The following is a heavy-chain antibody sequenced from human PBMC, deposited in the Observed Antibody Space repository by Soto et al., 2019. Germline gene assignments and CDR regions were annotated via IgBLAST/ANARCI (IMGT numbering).Heavy chain of an antibody. CDR2: ISYDGSNK. J-gene: IGHJ6*02. V-gene: IGHV3-30*18. CDR3: AKEVYYYYGMDV. Sequence: XGSLTLTFAASGFTFSSYGMHWVRQAPGKGLEWVAVISYDGSNKYYADSVKGRFTISRDNSKNTLYLQMNSLRAEDTAVYYCAKEVYYYYGMDVWGQGTTVTVSS. CDR1: GFTFSSYG.